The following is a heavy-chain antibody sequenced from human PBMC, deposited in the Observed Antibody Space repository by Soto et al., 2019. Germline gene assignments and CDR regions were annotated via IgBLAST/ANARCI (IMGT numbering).Heavy chain of an antibody. CDR1: EVCFGDAW. Sequence: GWSLKLSSAGSEVCFGDAWLRWVRQAPGKGLEWVARVTRKSDGETTDYAAPVTGRFTISRDASKPTVYLQMNSLKIDDTGFYYCVARSQFEDRAQG. CDR3: VARSQFED. J-gene: IGHJ4*02. CDR2: VTRKSDGETT. D-gene: IGHD1-26*01. V-gene: IGHV3-15*05.